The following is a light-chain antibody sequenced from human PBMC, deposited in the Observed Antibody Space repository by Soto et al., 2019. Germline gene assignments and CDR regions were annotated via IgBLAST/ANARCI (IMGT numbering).Light chain of an antibody. Sequence: EILLTQSPCTLSLSPGERATLSCGASQSVSSSYLAWYQQKPGQAPRLLIYGASSRATGIPDRFSGSGSGTDFTLTISRLESEDFEVYYCQQYGSSPPTFGQGTKVDIK. CDR3: QQYGSSPPT. CDR2: GAS. V-gene: IGKV3-20*01. CDR1: QSVSSSY. J-gene: IGKJ1*01.